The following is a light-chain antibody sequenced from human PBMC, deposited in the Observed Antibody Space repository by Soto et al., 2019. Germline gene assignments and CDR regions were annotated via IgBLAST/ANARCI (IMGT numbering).Light chain of an antibody. CDR1: QGIVRW. J-gene: IGKJ1*01. CDR3: QHYYGFSRT. V-gene: IGKV1-5*01. Sequence: DIQMTQSPSTLPASVGDRVTITCRASQGIVRWLAWYQQKPGKAPKLLIYDASTLESGVPSRFSGSGAGTEFTLTISSLQPDDFATYYCQHYYGFSRTFGQGTKVDI. CDR2: DAS.